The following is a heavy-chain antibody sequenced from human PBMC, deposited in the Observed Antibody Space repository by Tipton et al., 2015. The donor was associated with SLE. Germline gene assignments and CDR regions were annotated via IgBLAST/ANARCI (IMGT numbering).Heavy chain of an antibody. V-gene: IGHV4-59*01. CDR2: IYYSRRT. J-gene: IGHJ4*02. Sequence: TLSLTCTVSGGSISSYYWSWIRQPPGKGLEWIGYIYYSRRTNYNPSLKSRVTISVDTSKNQFSLKLSSVTAADTAVYYCARVPYYYDSSGYSYYFDYWGQGTLVTVSS. CDR1: GGSISSYY. D-gene: IGHD3-22*01. CDR3: ARVPYYYDSSGYSYYFDY.